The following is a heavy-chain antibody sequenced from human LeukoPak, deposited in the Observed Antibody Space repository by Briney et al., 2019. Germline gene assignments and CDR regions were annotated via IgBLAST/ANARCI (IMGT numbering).Heavy chain of an antibody. CDR3: AKPSMVRGESYYYYGMDV. CDR1: GFTFSSYG. J-gene: IGHJ6*02. D-gene: IGHD3-10*01. Sequence: GGSLRLSCAASGFTFSSYGMHWVRQAPGKGLEWVAVISYDGSNKYYADSVKGRFTISRDNSKNTLYLQMNSLRAEDTAVYYCAKPSMVRGESYYYYGMDVWGQGTTVTVSS. CDR2: ISYDGSNK. V-gene: IGHV3-30*18.